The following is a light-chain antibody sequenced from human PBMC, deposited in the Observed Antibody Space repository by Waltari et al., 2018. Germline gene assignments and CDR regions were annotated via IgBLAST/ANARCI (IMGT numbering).Light chain of an antibody. CDR2: AAS. CDR1: QGISNS. J-gene: IGKJ1*01. CDR3: QQYYSIPPT. V-gene: IGKV1-NL1*01. Sequence: DIQMTQSPSSLSASIGDRVTITCRASQGISNSLAWYQQKAGKAPKLLLYAASRLESGVPSRFSGSGSGTDYTLTISSLQPEDFATYYCQQYYSIPPTFGQGTKVEIK.